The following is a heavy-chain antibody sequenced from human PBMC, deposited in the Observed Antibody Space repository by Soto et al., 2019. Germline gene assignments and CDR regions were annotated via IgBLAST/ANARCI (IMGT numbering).Heavy chain of an antibody. CDR1: GFTFRSYA. Sequence: HPGGSLRLSCAASGFTFRSYAMHWVRQAPGKGLECVAGISYDGSNKYYADSVKGRFTISRDNSKNTLYLQMNSLRAEDTAVYYCARDIFVAAAGRENYYYGMDVWGQGTTVTVSS. CDR3: ARDIFVAAAGRENYYYGMDV. CDR2: ISYDGSNK. J-gene: IGHJ6*02. D-gene: IGHD6-13*01. V-gene: IGHV3-30-3*01.